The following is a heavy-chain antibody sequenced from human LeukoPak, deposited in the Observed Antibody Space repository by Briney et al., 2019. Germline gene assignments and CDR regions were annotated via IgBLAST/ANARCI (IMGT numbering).Heavy chain of an antibody. V-gene: IGHV3-30*04. Sequence: GRSLTLSCAASGFTFSNYAVHWVRPAPGKWREWVALIWYDGSNRDYADSVKGRFTVSRDNSKNTVYLQMNSLSPEDTAVYYCAKCGPYSSKWYFNLIAYWGHGTLVTVSS. D-gene: IGHD6-13*01. CDR2: IWYDGSNR. CDR1: GFTFSNYA. CDR3: AKCGPYSSKWYFNLIAY. J-gene: IGHJ4*01.